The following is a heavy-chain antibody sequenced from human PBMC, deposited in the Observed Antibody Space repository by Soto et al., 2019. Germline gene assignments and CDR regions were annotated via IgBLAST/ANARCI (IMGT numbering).Heavy chain of an antibody. V-gene: IGHV4-39*01. J-gene: IGHJ4*02. D-gene: IGHD3-22*01. Sequence: PSETLSLTCTVSGGSISSSSYYWGWIRQPPGKGLEWIGSIYYSGSTYYNPSLKSRVTISVDTSKNQFSLKLSSVSAADTAVYYCARLSSGPRGRDYWGQGTLVTVPS. CDR2: IYYSGST. CDR1: GGSISSSSYY. CDR3: ARLSSGPRGRDY.